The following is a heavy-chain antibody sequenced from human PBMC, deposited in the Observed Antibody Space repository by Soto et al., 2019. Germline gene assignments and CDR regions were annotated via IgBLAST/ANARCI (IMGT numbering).Heavy chain of an antibody. CDR3: ARARHDSSGYYGAVGY. CDR1: GGSISSGGYY. V-gene: IGHV4-61*08. CDR2: IYYSRST. J-gene: IGHJ4*02. D-gene: IGHD3-22*01. Sequence: SETLSLTCTVSGGSISSGGYYWGWIRQHPGKGLEWIGYIYYSRSTNYNPSLKSRVTISVDTSKNQFSLKLSSVTAADTAVYYCARARHDSSGYYGAVGYWGQGTLVTVSS.